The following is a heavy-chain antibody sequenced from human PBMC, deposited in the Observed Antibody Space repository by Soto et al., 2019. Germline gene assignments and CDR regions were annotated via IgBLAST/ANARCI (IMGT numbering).Heavy chain of an antibody. CDR2: TYYRSKWYN. V-gene: IGHV6-1*01. Sequence: SHTLSLTCVISGDSVSSNSAAWNWIRQSPSRGLEWLGRTYYRSKWYNDYAVSVKSRITINPDTSKNQFSLQLNSVTPEDTAVYYCARDQVDSSGYGDYYYYGMDVWGQGTTVTVSS. D-gene: IGHD3-22*01. CDR1: GDSVSSNSAA. CDR3: ARDQVDSSGYGDYYYYGMDV. J-gene: IGHJ6*02.